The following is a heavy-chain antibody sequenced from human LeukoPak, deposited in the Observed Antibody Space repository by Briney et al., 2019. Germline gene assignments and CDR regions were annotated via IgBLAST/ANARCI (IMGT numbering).Heavy chain of an antibody. D-gene: IGHD3-10*01. CDR1: GYTFTNYY. V-gene: IGHV1-46*01. J-gene: IGHJ6*02. Sequence: EASVKVSCKASGYTFTNYYLHWVRQAPGQGLEWMGIINPSGGNTNYAQRFQGRLTMTRDTSTSTVYMELSGLRSEDTAVFYCAGRARLGSYLFGMDVWGQGTTVTVSS. CDR3: AGRARLGSYLFGMDV. CDR2: INPSGGNT.